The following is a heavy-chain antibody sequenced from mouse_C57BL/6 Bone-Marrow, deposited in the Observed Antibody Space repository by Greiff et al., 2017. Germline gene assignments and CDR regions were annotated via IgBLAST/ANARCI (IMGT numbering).Heavy chain of an antibody. D-gene: IGHD1-1*01. CDR1: GYTFTSYG. Sequence: VQLQQSGAELARPGASVKLSCKASGYTFTSYGISWVKQRTGQGLEWIGEIYPRSGNTYYNEKFKGKATLTADKSSSTAYMELRSLTSEDSAVYFCASQGYYYGPSTDYWGQGTSVTVSS. CDR2: IYPRSGNT. J-gene: IGHJ4*01. V-gene: IGHV1-81*01. CDR3: ASQGYYYGPSTDY.